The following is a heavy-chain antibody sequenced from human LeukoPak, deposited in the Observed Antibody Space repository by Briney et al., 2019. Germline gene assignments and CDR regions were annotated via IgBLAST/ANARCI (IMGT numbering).Heavy chain of an antibody. V-gene: IGHV3-21*01. CDR3: ARATTYDILTGYSDY. Sequence: PGGSLRLSCAASGFTFSSYNMNWVRQAPGKGLEWVSSISSSSYIYYVDSVKGRFTISRDNAKKSLYLQMNSLRAEDTAVYYCARATTYDILTGYSDYWGQGTLVTVSS. CDR2: ISSSSYI. D-gene: IGHD3-9*01. CDR1: GFTFSSYN. J-gene: IGHJ4*02.